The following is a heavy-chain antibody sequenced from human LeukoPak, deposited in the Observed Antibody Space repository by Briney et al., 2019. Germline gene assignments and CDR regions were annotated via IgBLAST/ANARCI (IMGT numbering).Heavy chain of an antibody. Sequence: GESLKISSKGSGSSFTSYWIGWVRQLPGKGLEWMGIIYPGDSDTRYSPSFQGQVTISADKSISTAYLQWSSLKASDTAMYYCARQGGDYYDSSGYYYWGQGTLVTVSS. CDR2: IYPGDSDT. V-gene: IGHV5-51*01. D-gene: IGHD3-22*01. CDR3: ARQGGDYYDSSGYYY. J-gene: IGHJ4*02. CDR1: GSSFTSYW.